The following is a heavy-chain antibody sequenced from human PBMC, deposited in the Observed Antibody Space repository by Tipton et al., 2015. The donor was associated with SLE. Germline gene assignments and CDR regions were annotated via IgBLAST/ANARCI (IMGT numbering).Heavy chain of an antibody. CDR2: IYTSGST. D-gene: IGHD3-22*01. CDR1: GGSISSYY. Sequence: TLSLTCTVSGGSISSYYWSWIRQPAGKGLAWIGRIYTSGSTNYKPSPKNRVTMSVDTSKNQFSLKLSSVTAADTAVYYCARDLWLYYYDSTEAFDYWGQGTLVTVSS. CDR3: ARDLWLYYYDSTEAFDY. V-gene: IGHV4-4*07. J-gene: IGHJ4*02.